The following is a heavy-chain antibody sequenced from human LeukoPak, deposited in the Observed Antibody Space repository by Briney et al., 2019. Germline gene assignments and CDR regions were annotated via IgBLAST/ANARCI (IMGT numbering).Heavy chain of an antibody. Sequence: SETPSLTCTVSGDSLSSATYYWGWIRHHPGKGLEWIGHIFYSGSTYYNPSLKSRITISVDTSKNQFSLKLGSVTAADTAVYYCARVSSSGYYDVEYFFDYWGQGTLVTVSS. CDR2: IFYSGST. CDR1: GDSLSSATYY. CDR3: ARVSSSGYYDVEYFFDY. V-gene: IGHV4-31*03. J-gene: IGHJ4*02. D-gene: IGHD3-22*01.